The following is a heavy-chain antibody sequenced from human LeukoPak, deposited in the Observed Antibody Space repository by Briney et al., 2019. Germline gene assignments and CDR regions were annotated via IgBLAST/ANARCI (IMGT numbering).Heavy chain of an antibody. Sequence: ASVKVSCKASGGTFSSYAISWVRQAPGQGLEWMGRIIPILGIANYAQKFQGRVTITADKPTSTAYMELSSLRSDDTAVYYCARDSVITGTTFDYWGQGTLVTVSS. CDR2: IIPILGIA. D-gene: IGHD1-20*01. CDR1: GGTFSSYA. J-gene: IGHJ4*02. CDR3: ARDSVITGTTFDY. V-gene: IGHV1-69*04.